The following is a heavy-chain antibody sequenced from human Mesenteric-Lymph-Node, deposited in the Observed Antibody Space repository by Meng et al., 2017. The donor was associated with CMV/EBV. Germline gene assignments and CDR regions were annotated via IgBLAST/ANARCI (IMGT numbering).Heavy chain of an antibody. Sequence: GESLKISCAASGFTVSSNYMSWVRQAPGKGLEWVSVIYSGGSTYYADSVKGRFTISRDNSKNTLDLQMNSLRAEDTAVYYCAKKGPYCSSTSCPPDTFDIWGQGTMVTVS. CDR1: GFTVSSNY. CDR2: IYSGGST. D-gene: IGHD2-2*01. V-gene: IGHV3-53*05. J-gene: IGHJ3*02. CDR3: AKKGPYCSSTSCPPDTFDI.